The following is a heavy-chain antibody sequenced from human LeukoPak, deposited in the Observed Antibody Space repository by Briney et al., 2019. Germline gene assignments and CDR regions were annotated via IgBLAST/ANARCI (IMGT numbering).Heavy chain of an antibody. V-gene: IGHV4-59*01. CDR3: ARGRPPHDYGTLFDY. CDR1: GDSISSYY. CDR2: IFYSGST. J-gene: IGHJ4*02. D-gene: IGHD4-17*01. Sequence: PSETLSLTCTVSGDSISSYYWSWIRQPPGKGLEWIGYIFYSGSTNYNPSLKSRVTISVDTSKNQFSLRLSSVTAADTAVYYCARGRPPHDYGTLFDYWGQGTLVTVSS.